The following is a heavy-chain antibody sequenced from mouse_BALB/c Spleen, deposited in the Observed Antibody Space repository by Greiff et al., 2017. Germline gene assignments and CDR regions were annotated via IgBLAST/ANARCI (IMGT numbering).Heavy chain of an antibody. CDR3: ARDRGAYDY. Sequence: EVQVVESGGGLVQPGGSLKLSCAASGFTFSSYGMSWVRQTPDKRLELVATINSNGGSTYYPDSVKGRFTISRDNAKNTLYLQMSSLKSEDTAMYYCARDRGAYDYWGQGTTLTVSS. CDR1: GFTFSSYG. J-gene: IGHJ2*01. CDR2: INSNGGST. V-gene: IGHV5-6-3*01. D-gene: IGHD2-10*01.